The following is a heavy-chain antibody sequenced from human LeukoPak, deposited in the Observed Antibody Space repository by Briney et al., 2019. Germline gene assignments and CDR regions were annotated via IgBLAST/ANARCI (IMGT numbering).Heavy chain of an antibody. CDR2: IWYDGSNK. V-gene: IGHV3-33*01. CDR3: ARESPFDC. Sequence: GGSLRLSCAASGFTFSTYGMHWVRQAPGKGLEWVAVIWYDGSNKFYADSVKGRFTISRDNSKNTLFLQMNSLRAEDTAVYYCARESPFDCWGQGTLVTVSS. J-gene: IGHJ4*02. CDR1: GFTFSTYG.